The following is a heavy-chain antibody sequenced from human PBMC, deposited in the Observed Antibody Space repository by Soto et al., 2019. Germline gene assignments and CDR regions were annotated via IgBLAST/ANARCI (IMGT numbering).Heavy chain of an antibody. CDR3: TTLVVVSRLAAFDI. V-gene: IGHV3-15*07. Sequence: AGGSLRLSCAASGFTFSNAWMNWVRQAPGKGLEWVGRIKSKTDGGTTDYAAPVKGRFTISRDDSKNTLYLQMNSLKTEDTAVYYCTTLVVVSRLAAFDIWGQGTMVTVSS. D-gene: IGHD2-21*01. J-gene: IGHJ3*02. CDR1: GFTFSNAW. CDR2: IKSKTDGGTT.